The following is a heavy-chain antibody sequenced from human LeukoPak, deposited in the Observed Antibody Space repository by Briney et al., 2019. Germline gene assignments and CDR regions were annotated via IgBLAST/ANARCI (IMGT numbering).Heavy chain of an antibody. CDR1: GGSISSYY. Sequence: SEPLSLPCTVSGGSISSYYWSWIRQPPGKGLEWIGYIYYSGSTNYNPSLKSRVTISVDTSKNQFSLKLSSVTAADTAVYYCARHSYGDPPDYWGQGTLVTVSS. D-gene: IGHD4-17*01. J-gene: IGHJ4*02. V-gene: IGHV4-59*08. CDR3: ARHSYGDPPDY. CDR2: IYYSGST.